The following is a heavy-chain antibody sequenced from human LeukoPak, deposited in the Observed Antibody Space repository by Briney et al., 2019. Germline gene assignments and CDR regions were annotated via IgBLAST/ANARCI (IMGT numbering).Heavy chain of an antibody. CDR3: TTPGGYYYDTSDFYGSPY. Sequence: GGSLRLSCTASGFSFSNAWVSWVRQAPGKGLEWVGRITSKADGGTRDYAAPVKGRFTISRDDSKNTLYLQMNSLKTEDTAVYYCTTPGGYYYDTSDFYGSPYWGQGTLVTVSS. CDR1: GFSFSNAW. CDR2: ITSKADGGTR. D-gene: IGHD3-22*01. V-gene: IGHV3-15*01. J-gene: IGHJ4*02.